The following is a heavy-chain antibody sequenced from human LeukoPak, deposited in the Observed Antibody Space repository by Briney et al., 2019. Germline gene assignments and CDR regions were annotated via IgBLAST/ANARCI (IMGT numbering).Heavy chain of an antibody. J-gene: IGHJ6*02. CDR1: GYIFTSYW. Sequence: GESLKISCKGSGYIFTSYWIGWVRQMPGKGLEWMGIIYPGDSDTRYSPSFQGQVTISADKSISTAYLQWSSLKASDTAMYYCARVDTAMVCYYYYGMDVWGQGTTVTVSS. V-gene: IGHV5-51*01. CDR2: IYPGDSDT. D-gene: IGHD5-18*01. CDR3: ARVDTAMVCYYYYGMDV.